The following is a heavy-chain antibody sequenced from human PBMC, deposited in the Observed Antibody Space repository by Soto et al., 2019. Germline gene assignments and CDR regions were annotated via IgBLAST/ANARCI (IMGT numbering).Heavy chain of an antibody. J-gene: IGHJ4*02. CDR1: GYTFTSYG. Sequence: QVQLVQSGAEVKKPGASVKVSCKASGYTFTSYGISWVRQAPGQGREWMGWISAYNGNTNYAQKLQGRVTMTTDTPTSTAYMVRRSLRSDDTAVYYGARDLAVGLVDYWGQGTLVTVSS. CDR3: ARDLAVGLVDY. V-gene: IGHV1-18*01. D-gene: IGHD6-19*01. CDR2: ISAYNGNT.